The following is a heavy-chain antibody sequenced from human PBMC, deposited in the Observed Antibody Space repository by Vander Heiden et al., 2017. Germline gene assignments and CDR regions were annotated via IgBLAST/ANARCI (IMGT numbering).Heavy chain of an antibody. J-gene: IGHJ4*02. D-gene: IGHD3-22*01. Sequence: QVQLVQSGAEVKKPGSSVKVSCKASGGTFSSYAISWVRQAPGQGLEWMGGIIPIFGTANDAQKFQGRVTITADESTSTAYMEMSRMRSEDTAVYYFARVVITSYYFDYGCQGTLFTSSS. V-gene: IGHV1-69*01. CDR2: IIPIFGTA. CDR1: GGTFSSYA. CDR3: ARVVITSYYFDY.